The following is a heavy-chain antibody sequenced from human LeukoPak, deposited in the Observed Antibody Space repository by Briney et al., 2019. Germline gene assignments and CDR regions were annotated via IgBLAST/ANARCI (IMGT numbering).Heavy chain of an antibody. Sequence: PGGSLRLSCAASGFAFSDYGMHWVRQAPGKGLEWVAVISSDGSNEYYADSVKGRFTISRDNSKNTLYLQMNSLRAEDTAVYYCAKTRGLWDHDWVDYWGQGTLVTVSS. V-gene: IGHV3-30*18. CDR3: AKTRGLWDHDWVDY. CDR2: ISSDGSNE. CDR1: GFAFSDYG. J-gene: IGHJ4*02. D-gene: IGHD3-9*01.